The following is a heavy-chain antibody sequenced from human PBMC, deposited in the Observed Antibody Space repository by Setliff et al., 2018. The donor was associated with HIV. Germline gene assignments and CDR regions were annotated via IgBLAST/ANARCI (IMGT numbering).Heavy chain of an antibody. Sequence: GGSLRLSCAASGFTFNSYWMYWVRQAPGKGLVCVSRVNNDGTDTIYADSVKGRFTISRDNAKSTVYLQMGSLSAEDTAVYYCARGVRGVVNGMDVWGQGTTVTVSS. J-gene: IGHJ6*02. V-gene: IGHV3-74*01. CDR3: ARGVRGVVNGMDV. D-gene: IGHD3-10*01. CDR1: GFTFNSYW. CDR2: VNNDGTDT.